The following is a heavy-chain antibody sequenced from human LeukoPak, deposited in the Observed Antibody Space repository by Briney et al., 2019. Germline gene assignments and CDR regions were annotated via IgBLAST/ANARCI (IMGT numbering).Heavy chain of an antibody. V-gene: IGHV4-61*01. Sequence: MSSETLSLTCTVSGGSVNSGSYYWRWIRQPPGKGLEWIGYIYYSGSTNYNPSLKSRVTISVDTSKNQFSLKLSSVTAADTAVYYCARDTSMVSGLLAFDIWGQGTMVTVSS. CDR1: GGSVNSGSYY. D-gene: IGHD6-19*01. CDR2: IYYSGST. CDR3: ARDTSMVSGLLAFDI. J-gene: IGHJ3*02.